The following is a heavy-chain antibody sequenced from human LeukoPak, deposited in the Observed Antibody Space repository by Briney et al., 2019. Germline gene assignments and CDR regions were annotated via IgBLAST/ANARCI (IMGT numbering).Heavy chain of an antibody. CDR2: ISSSSSTI. CDR3: AREIPYNWNDVGAFDI. J-gene: IGHJ3*02. CDR1: GFTFSSYS. V-gene: IGHV3-48*01. D-gene: IGHD1-1*01. Sequence: GGSLRLSCAASGFTFSSYSMNWVRQAPGKGLEWVSYISSSSSTIYYADSVKGRFTISRDNAKNSLYLQMNSLRAEDTAVYYCAREIPYNWNDVGAFDIWGQGTMVTVSS.